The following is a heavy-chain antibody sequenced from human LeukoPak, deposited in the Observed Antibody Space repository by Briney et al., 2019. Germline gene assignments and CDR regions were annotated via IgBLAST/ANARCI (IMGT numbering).Heavy chain of an antibody. D-gene: IGHD3-16*01. Sequence: GGSLRLSCAASGFTLSSYWMNWARQAPGKGLEWVASINHNGNVNYYVDSVKGRFTISRDNAKSSLYLQMSNLRAEDTAVYFCARGGGLDVWGQGATVTVSS. CDR2: INHNGNVN. CDR1: GFTLSSYW. CDR3: ARGGGLDV. J-gene: IGHJ6*02. V-gene: IGHV3-7*03.